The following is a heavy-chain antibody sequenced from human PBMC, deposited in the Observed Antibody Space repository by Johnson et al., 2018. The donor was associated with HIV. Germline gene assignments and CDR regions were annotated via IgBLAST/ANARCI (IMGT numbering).Heavy chain of an antibody. Sequence: VQLVESGGGLVQPGGSLRLSCAASGFTVSSNYMSWVRQAPGKGLEWVSVIYSGGSTYFADSVKGRFTISRDNSKNTLYLQMNSLRAEDTAVYFCARGLRWSSCLDGYAFDIWGQGTMVTVSS. V-gene: IGHV3-66*01. D-gene: IGHD6-19*01. CDR2: IYSGGST. CDR1: GFTVSSNY. CDR3: ARGLRWSSCLDGYAFDI. J-gene: IGHJ3*02.